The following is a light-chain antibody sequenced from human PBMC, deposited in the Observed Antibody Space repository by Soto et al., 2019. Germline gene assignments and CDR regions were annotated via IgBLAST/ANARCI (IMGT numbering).Light chain of an antibody. CDR2: GAS. V-gene: IGKV3-15*01. Sequence: EIVMTQSPGTLSVSPGERATLSCRASQSVSSNLAWYQQKPGQAPRLLIYGASTRATGIPARFSGRGSGTEFTLTISRLEPEDFAVYWCQQYDSSPRTFGQGTKVEIK. J-gene: IGKJ1*01. CDR3: QQYDSSPRT. CDR1: QSVSSN.